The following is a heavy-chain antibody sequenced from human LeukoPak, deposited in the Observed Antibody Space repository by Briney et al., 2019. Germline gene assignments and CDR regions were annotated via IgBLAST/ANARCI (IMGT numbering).Heavy chain of an antibody. V-gene: IGHV3-13*01. D-gene: IGHD3-3*01. CDR2: ICTAGDT. CDR3: ARGVEYYDFWSGYSDLYYFDY. CDR1: GFTFSSYD. J-gene: IGHJ4*02. Sequence: PGGSLRLSCAASGFTFSSYDMHWVRQATGKGLEWVSAICTAGDTYYPGALKGRFTISRENAKNSLYLQMNSLRAGDTAVYYCARGVEYYDFWSGYSDLYYFDYWGQGTLVTVSS.